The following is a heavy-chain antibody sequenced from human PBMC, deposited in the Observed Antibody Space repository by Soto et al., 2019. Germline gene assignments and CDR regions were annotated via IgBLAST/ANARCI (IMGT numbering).Heavy chain of an antibody. V-gene: IGHV3-73*01. CDR3: TRHVDYSNYVPFDP. D-gene: IGHD4-4*01. CDR2: IRSKANSYAT. CDR1: GFTFSGSA. Sequence: GGSLRLSCAASGFTFSGSARHWVRQASGKGLGWVGRIRSKANSYATAYAASVKGRFTISRDDSKNTAYLQMNSLKTEDTAVYYCTRHVDYSNYVPFDPWGQGTLVTVSS. J-gene: IGHJ5*02.